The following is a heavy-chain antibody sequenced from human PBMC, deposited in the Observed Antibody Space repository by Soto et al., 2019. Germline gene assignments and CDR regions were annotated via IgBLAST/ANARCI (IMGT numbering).Heavy chain of an antibody. J-gene: IGHJ4*02. Sequence: SETLSLTCTVSGGSISSGGYYWSWIRQHPGKGLEWIGYIYYSGSTYYNPSLKSRVTISVDTSKNQFSLKLSSVTAADTAVYYCARSYSNYVDYWGQATLVTVSS. D-gene: IGHD4-4*01. CDR3: ARSYSNYVDY. V-gene: IGHV4-31*03. CDR1: GGSISSGGYY. CDR2: IYYSGST.